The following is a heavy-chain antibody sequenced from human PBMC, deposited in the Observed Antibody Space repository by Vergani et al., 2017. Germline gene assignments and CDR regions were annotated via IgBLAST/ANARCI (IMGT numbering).Heavy chain of an antibody. D-gene: IGHD6-19*01. Sequence: QLQLQESGPGLVKPSETLSLPCTVSGGSISSSSYYWGWIRQPPGKGLEWIGSIYYSGSTYYNPSLKSRVTISVDTSKNQFALKLRSVTAADTAVYYCARAGDSSGWYGYYYYGMDVWGQGTTVTV. V-gene: IGHV4-39*07. CDR1: GGSISSSSYY. CDR3: ARAGDSSGWYGYYYYGMDV. CDR2: IYYSGST. J-gene: IGHJ6*02.